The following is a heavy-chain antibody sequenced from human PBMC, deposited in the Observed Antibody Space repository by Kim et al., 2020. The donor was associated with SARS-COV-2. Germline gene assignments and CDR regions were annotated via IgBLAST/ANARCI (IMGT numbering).Heavy chain of an antibody. CDR1: GGSISSSSYY. D-gene: IGHD2-2*01. Sequence: SETLSLTCTVSGGSISSSSYYWGWIRQPPGKGLEWIGSIYYSGSTYYNPSLKSRVTISVDTSKNQFSLKLSSVTAADTAVYYCARHGGYCSSTSCYEYYYYGMDVWGQGTTVTVSS. V-gene: IGHV4-39*01. CDR2: IYYSGST. CDR3: ARHGGYCSSTSCYEYYYYGMDV. J-gene: IGHJ6*02.